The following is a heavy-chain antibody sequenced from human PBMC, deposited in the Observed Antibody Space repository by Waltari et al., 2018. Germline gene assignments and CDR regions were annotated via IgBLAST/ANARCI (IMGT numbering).Heavy chain of an antibody. J-gene: IGHJ4*02. CDR1: GFTFSSYW. CDR2: IKQHVIEK. CDR3: ARGLAYCSGGSCYED. V-gene: IGHV3-7*01. D-gene: IGHD2-15*01. Sequence: EVQLVESGGGLVQPGGSLRLSCAASGFTFSSYWMSWVRQAPGKGLEWVANIKQHVIEKYYVDSVKGRFTIARDNANNSLYLQMNSLRAEDTAVYYCARGLAYCSGGSCYEDWGQGTLVTVSS.